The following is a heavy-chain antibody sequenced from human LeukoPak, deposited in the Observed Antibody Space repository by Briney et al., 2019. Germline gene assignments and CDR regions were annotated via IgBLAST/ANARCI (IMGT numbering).Heavy chain of an antibody. CDR2: MNPDGSWK. CDR1: GFTFTDHW. D-gene: IGHD4-17*01. Sequence: PGGSLRLSCATYGFTFTDHWMTWVRQAPGEGLEWVANMNPDGSWKHYAASVKGRLTISRDNAKNTLYLQMNSLRADDTAVYYCVRVHGGYDHGAGGPGAYFDYWGQGTLVIVSS. CDR3: VRVHGGYDHGAGGPGAYFDY. J-gene: IGHJ4*02. V-gene: IGHV3-7*01.